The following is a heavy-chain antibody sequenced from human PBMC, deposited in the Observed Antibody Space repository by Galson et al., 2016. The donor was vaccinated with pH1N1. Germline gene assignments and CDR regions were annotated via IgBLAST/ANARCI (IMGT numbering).Heavy chain of an antibody. J-gene: IGHJ4*02. CDR1: GYTFTDYY. Sequence: SVKVSCKASGYTFTDYYIHWVRQAPGQGLEWMGWIRPNGSVADFAQTFQDRAIMTIDTSITTVYMALTRLRYDVTAMYYCARRGGYGGNSEGLDSWGQGTLVTVSS. D-gene: IGHD4-23*01. CDR2: IRPNGSVA. V-gene: IGHV1-2*02. CDR3: ARRGGYGGNSEGLDS.